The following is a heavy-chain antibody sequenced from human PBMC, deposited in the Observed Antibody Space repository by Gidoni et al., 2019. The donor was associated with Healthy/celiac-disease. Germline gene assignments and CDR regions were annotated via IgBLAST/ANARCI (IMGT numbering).Heavy chain of an antibody. D-gene: IGHD3-3*01. J-gene: IGHJ4*02. CDR2: IYSGGST. Sequence: EVQLVESGGGLIQPGGSLRLSCAASGFTVSSNYMSWVRQAPGKGLEWVSVIYSGGSTYYADSVKGRFTISRDNSKNTLYLQMNSLRAEDTAVYYCARETYGYDFWSGYFDYWGQGTLVTVSS. CDR3: ARETYGYDFWSGYFDY. V-gene: IGHV3-53*01. CDR1: GFTVSSNY.